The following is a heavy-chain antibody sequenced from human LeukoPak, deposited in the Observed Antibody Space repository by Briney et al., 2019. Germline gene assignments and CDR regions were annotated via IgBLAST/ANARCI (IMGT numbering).Heavy chain of an antibody. D-gene: IGHD6-19*01. CDR1: GGSISTGY. V-gene: IGHV4-59*01. CDR3: ARDRGSSGWFGFDY. Sequence: ESSETLSLTCTVSGGSISTGYWSWIRQPPEKGLEWIGYIYYSGSTNYNPSLNSRVTISVDTSMNQFSLKVTSVTAADTAVYYCARDRGSSGWFGFDYWGQGTLVTVSS. CDR2: IYYSGST. J-gene: IGHJ4*02.